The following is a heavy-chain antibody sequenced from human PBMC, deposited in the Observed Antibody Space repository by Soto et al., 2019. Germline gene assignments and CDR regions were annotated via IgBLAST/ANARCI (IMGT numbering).Heavy chain of an antibody. CDR3: ARDRSGSYSAYYYYGMDV. CDR2: IYYSGST. J-gene: IGHJ6*01. D-gene: IGHD3-10*01. Sequence: SGSAGLPRRGANLLCWLLLQPGKGLEWIGYIYYSGSTYYNPSLKSRVTISVDTSKNQFSLKLSSVTAADTAVYYCARDRSGSYSAYYYYGMDVWGQGTTVT. V-gene: IGHV4-31*03. CDR1: AGLPRRGANL.